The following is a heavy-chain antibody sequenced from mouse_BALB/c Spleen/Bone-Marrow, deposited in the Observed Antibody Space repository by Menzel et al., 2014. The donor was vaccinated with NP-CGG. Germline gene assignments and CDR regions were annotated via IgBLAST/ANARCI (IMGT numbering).Heavy chain of an antibody. V-gene: IGHV5-12-1*01. CDR2: ISNGGGST. CDR3: TRHELGLFDY. J-gene: IGHJ2*01. Sequence: EVMLVESGGGLVKPGGSLKLSCAASGFAFSSYDMSWVRQTPEKRLEWVAYISNGGGSTYYPDTVKGRFTISRDNAKNTLCLQMSSLKSEDTAMYYCTRHELGLFDYWGQGTTLTVSS. D-gene: IGHD4-1*01. CDR1: GFAFSSYD.